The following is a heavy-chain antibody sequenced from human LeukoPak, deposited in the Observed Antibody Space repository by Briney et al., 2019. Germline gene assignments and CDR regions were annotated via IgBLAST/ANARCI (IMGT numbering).Heavy chain of an antibody. CDR2: IIPIFGTA. D-gene: IGHD3-22*01. V-gene: IGHV1-69*13. CDR3: ARDLETNYYDSSGYI. Sequence: APVKVSCKASGGTFSSYAISWVRQAPGQGLEWMGGIIPIFGTANYAQKFQGRVTITADESTSTAYMELSSLRSEDTAVYYCARDLETNYYDSSGYIWGQGTLVTVSS. CDR1: GGTFSSYA. J-gene: IGHJ4*02.